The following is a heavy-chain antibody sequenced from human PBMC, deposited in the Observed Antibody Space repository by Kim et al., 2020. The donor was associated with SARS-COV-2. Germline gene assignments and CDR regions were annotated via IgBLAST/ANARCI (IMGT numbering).Heavy chain of an antibody. CDR3: ARPRNARGAIFDT. CDR1: GDSITSGSYY. CDR2: IFYSGTT. J-gene: IGHJ4*02. D-gene: IGHD2-21*01. Sequence: SETLSLTCTVSGDSITSGSYYWGWIRQHPGKGLEWIGCIFYSGTTYYNPSLKSRLTISRDTSKNQLSLKLSSVTAADTAVYYCARPRNARGAIFDTWGQG. V-gene: IGHV4-31*03.